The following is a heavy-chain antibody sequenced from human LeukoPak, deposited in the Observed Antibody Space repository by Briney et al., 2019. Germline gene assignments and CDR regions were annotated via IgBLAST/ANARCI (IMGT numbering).Heavy chain of an antibody. V-gene: IGHV3-74*01. CDR1: GFTFSSYW. Sequence: GGSLRLSCAASGFTFSSYWMHWVRQGPGKGLVWVSRINSDGSSTSYADSVKGRFTISRDNAKNTLHLQMNSLRAEDTAVYYCARGAQSWEPDNWFDPWGQGTLVTVSS. J-gene: IGHJ5*02. CDR2: INSDGSST. D-gene: IGHD1-26*01. CDR3: ARGAQSWEPDNWFDP.